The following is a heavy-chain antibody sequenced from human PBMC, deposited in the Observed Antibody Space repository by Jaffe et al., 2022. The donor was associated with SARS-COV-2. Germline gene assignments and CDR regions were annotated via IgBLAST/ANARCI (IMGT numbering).Heavy chain of an antibody. Sequence: QVQLVESGGGVVQPGRSLRLSCAASGFTFSGYAMHWVRQAPGKGLEWVAVISYDGSNKYYADSVKGRFTISRDNSKNTLYLQMNSLRAEDTSLYYCAIDLLSSGNYFVYWGQGTLVTVSS. D-gene: IGHD3-22*01. CDR3: AIDLLSSGNYFVY. V-gene: IGHV3-30*04. J-gene: IGHJ4*02. CDR2: ISYDGSNK. CDR1: GFTFSGYA.